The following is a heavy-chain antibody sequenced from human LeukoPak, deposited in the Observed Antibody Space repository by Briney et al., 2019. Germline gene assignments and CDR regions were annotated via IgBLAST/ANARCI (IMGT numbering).Heavy chain of an antibody. CDR1: GGSISNYY. V-gene: IGHV4-59*08. CDR2: VYYNGNT. CDR3: ARQVAATAPVGY. J-gene: IGHJ4*02. Sequence: PSETLSLTCTVSGGSISNYYWSWIRQPAGKRLEWIGDVYYNGNTNYNPSLKSRVTISVYTSKNQFSLKMTSVTAADTAVYYCARQVAATAPVGYWGQGTLVTVSS. D-gene: IGHD6-13*01.